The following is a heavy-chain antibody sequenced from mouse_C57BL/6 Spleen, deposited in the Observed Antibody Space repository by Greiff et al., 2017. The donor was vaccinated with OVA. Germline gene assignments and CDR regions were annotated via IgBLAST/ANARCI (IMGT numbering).Heavy chain of an antibody. D-gene: IGHD1-1*01. CDR2: INPDSSTI. V-gene: IGHV4-1*01. J-gene: IGHJ1*03. Sequence: AASGIDFSRYWMSWVRRAPGKGLEWIGEINPDSSTINYAPSLKDKFIISRDNAKNTLYLQMSKVRSEDTALYYCARPDYYGSSHWYFDVWGTGTTVTVSS. CDR1: GIDFSRYW. CDR3: ARPDYYGSSHWYFDV.